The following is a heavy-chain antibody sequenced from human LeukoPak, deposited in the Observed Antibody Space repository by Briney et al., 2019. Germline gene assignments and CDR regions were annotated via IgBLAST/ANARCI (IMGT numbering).Heavy chain of an antibody. CDR2: ISGSGGST. CDR1: GFTFSSYA. J-gene: IGHJ4*02. V-gene: IGHV3-23*01. Sequence: GGSPRLSCAASGFTFSSYAMSWVRQAPGKGLEWVSAISGSGGSTYYADSVKGRFTISRDNSKNTLYLQMNSLRAEDTAVYYCAKDGATMVRGVIIFDYWGQGTLVTVSS. D-gene: IGHD3-10*01. CDR3: AKDGATMVRGVIIFDY.